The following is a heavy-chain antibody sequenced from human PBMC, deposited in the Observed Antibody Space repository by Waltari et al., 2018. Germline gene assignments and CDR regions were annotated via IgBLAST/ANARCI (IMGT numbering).Heavy chain of an antibody. CDR2: IRSKADGGTI. D-gene: IGHD5-12*01. Sequence: EVQLVESGGGLVKPGGSLRLHCAASGFSCSDAWMSWVRLAPGKGLEWVGRIRSKADGGTIDYAAPVKGRFTISRDDSKTTLYMQLNSLKDEDTAVYYCTTDRRRGYDPQFDYWGQGTLVTVSS. CDR1: GFSCSDAW. CDR3: TTDRRRGYDPQFDY. V-gene: IGHV3-15*01. J-gene: IGHJ4*02.